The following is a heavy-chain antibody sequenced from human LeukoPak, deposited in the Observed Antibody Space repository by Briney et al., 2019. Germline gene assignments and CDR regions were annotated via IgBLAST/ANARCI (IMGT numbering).Heavy chain of an antibody. Sequence: ASVKVPCKASGYTFTSYGISWVRQAPGQGLEWMGWISAYNGNTNYAQKLQGRVTMTTDTSTSTAYMELRSLRSDDTAVYYCARTYSGSYVEPFKCWPPDYWGQGTLVTVSS. J-gene: IGHJ4*02. CDR2: ISAYNGNT. D-gene: IGHD1-26*01. V-gene: IGHV1-18*01. CDR1: GYTFTSYG. CDR3: ARTYSGSYVEPFKCWPPDY.